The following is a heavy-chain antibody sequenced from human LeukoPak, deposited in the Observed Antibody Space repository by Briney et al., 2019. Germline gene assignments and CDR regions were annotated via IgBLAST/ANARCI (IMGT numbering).Heavy chain of an antibody. J-gene: IGHJ5*02. Sequence: GGALRPPCSASGFTFSSYAMHWVRQAPGEGLEDVSAISSNGGSTYYADSVKGRFTISRDNSKNTLYLQMSSLRAEDTAVYYCVKAYYDFWSGPNWFDPWGQGTLVTVSS. D-gene: IGHD3-3*01. CDR1: GFTFSSYA. CDR3: VKAYYDFWSGPNWFDP. CDR2: ISSNGGST. V-gene: IGHV3-64D*06.